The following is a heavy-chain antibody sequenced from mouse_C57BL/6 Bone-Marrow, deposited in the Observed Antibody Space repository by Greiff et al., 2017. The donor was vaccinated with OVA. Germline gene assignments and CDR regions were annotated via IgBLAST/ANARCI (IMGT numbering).Heavy chain of an antibody. V-gene: IGHV1-69*01. Sequence: QVQLQQPGAELVMPGASVKLSCKASGYTFTSYWMHWVKQRPGQGLEWIGEIDPSDSYTNYNQKFKGKSTLTVDKSSSTAYMKLSSLTSEDSAVYYCARGDYYGSSPSYAMDYWGQGTSVTVSS. D-gene: IGHD1-1*01. CDR2: IDPSDSYT. CDR1: GYTFTSYW. CDR3: ARGDYYGSSPSYAMDY. J-gene: IGHJ4*01.